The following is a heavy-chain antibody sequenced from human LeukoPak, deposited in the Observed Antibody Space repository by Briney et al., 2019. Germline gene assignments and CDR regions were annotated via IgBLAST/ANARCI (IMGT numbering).Heavy chain of an antibody. CDR2: IYYSGST. CDR1: GGSISSYY. CDR3: ARVFGSSGYYDYYYYGMDV. J-gene: IGHJ6*02. V-gene: IGHV4-59*01. D-gene: IGHD3-22*01. Sequence: SETLSLTCTVSGGSISSYYWSWIRQPPGKGLEWIGYIYYSGSTNYNPSLKSRVTISVDTSKNQFSLKLSSVTAADTAVYYCARVFGSSGYYDYYYYGMDVWGQGTTVTVSS.